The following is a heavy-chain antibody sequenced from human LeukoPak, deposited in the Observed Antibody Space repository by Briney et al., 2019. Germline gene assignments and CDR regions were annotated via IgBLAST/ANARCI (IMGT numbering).Heavy chain of an antibody. Sequence: GESLKISCKGSGYSFINYWIGWVRQAPGKGLEWVANINQDGSEKYSVDSVKGRFTISRDNAKNSLYLQMNRLRAEDTAVYFCATEDHYYDSSGRFDYWGQGTLVTVSS. CDR1: GYSFINYW. D-gene: IGHD3-22*01. J-gene: IGHJ4*02. CDR3: ATEDHYYDSSGRFDY. V-gene: IGHV3-7*04. CDR2: INQDGSEK.